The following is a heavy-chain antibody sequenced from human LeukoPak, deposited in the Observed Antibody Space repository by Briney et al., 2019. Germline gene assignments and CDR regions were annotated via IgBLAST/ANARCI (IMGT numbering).Heavy chain of an antibody. D-gene: IGHD6-6*01. V-gene: IGHV4-39*02. Sequence: SETLSLTCTVSGGSISSSSYYWGWIRQPPGKGLEWIGSIYYSGSTYYNPSLKSRVTISVDTSKNQFSLKLSSVTAADTDVYYCARDVGGIGIAARHSSDYWGQGTLVTVSS. CDR3: ARDVGGIGIAARHSSDY. J-gene: IGHJ4*02. CDR2: IYYSGST. CDR1: GGSISSSSYY.